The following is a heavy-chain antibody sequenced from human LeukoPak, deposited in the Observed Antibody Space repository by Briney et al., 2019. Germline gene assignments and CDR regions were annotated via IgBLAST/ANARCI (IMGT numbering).Heavy chain of an antibody. CDR1: GGSISSYY. CDR2: IYYSGST. V-gene: IGHV4-59*08. CDR3: ARNPRDHFDY. Sequence: SPSETLSLTCTVSGGSISSYYWSWIRQPPGKGLEWIGYIYYSGSTNYNPSLKSRVTISVDTSKNQFSLKLSSVTAADTAVYYCARNPRDHFDYWGQGTLVTVSS. J-gene: IGHJ4*02.